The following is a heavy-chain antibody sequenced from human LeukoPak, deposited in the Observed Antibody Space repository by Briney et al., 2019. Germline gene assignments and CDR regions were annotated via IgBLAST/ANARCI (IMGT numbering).Heavy chain of an antibody. D-gene: IGHD6-13*01. CDR1: GYTFINYG. CDR2: ISGYNGKT. V-gene: IGHV1-18*01. Sequence: ASVKVSCKASGYTFINYGISWVRQAPGQGLEWMGWISGYNGKTNYAQKLQGRVTMTTDTSTSTAYMELRSLRSDDTAVYYCARDTGIAVAGTGDFDYWGQGTLVTVSS. J-gene: IGHJ4*02. CDR3: ARDTGIAVAGTGDFDY.